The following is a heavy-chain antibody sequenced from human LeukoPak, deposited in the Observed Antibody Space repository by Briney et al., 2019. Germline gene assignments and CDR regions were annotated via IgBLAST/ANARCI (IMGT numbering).Heavy chain of an antibody. CDR3: AREDDWNYEDY. D-gene: IGHD1-7*01. Sequence: GGSLSLPCEASDFPFINGGMSWVPRAPGKGREWVANIKQDGSEKYYVNSVKGRFTISRDNAKNSLYLQMNSLRAEDTAIYYCAREDDWNYEDYWGQGTLVTVSS. CDR1: DFPFINGG. V-gene: IGHV3-7*01. CDR2: IKQDGSEK. J-gene: IGHJ4*02.